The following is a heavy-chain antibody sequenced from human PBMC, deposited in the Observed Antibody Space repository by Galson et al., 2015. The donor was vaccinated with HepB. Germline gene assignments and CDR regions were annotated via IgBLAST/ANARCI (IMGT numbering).Heavy chain of an antibody. V-gene: IGHV1-2*06. Sequence: SVKVSCKASGYTFTGYYMHWVRQAPGQGLEWMGRINPNSGGTNYAQKFQGRVTMTRDTSISTAYMELSRLRSDDTAVYYWAGGGGSGWYHTRSGTDYWGQGTLVTVSS. CDR1: GYTFTGYY. CDR2: INPNSGGT. J-gene: IGHJ4*02. D-gene: IGHD6-19*01. CDR3: AGGGGSGWYHTRSGTDY.